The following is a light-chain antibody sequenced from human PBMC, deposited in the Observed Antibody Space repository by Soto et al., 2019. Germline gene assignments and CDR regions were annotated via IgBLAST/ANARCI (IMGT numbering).Light chain of an antibody. CDR3: QQRSIWPPSLT. CDR2: DAS. CDR1: QSVSSY. V-gene: IGKV3-11*01. Sequence: EIVLTQSPATLSLSPGERATLSCRASQSVSSYLAWYQQKPGQAPRLLIYDASNRATGIPARFSGSGSGTDFTLTISSLEPEDFAVYYCQQRSIWPPSLTFGGGTKVDIK. J-gene: IGKJ4*01.